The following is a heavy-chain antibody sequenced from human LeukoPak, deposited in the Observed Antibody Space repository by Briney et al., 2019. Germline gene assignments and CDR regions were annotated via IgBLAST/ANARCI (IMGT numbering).Heavy chain of an antibody. D-gene: IGHD3-10*01. CDR2: IIPIFGTA. CDR1: GYTFSGSY. J-gene: IGHJ4*02. Sequence: GASVKVSCKASGYTFSGSYMHWVRQAPGQGLEWMGGIIPIFGTANYAQKFQGRVTITADESTSTAYMELSSLRSEDTAVYYCARGTMVRGVTDYWGQGTLVTVSS. V-gene: IGHV1-69*13. CDR3: ARGTMVRGVTDY.